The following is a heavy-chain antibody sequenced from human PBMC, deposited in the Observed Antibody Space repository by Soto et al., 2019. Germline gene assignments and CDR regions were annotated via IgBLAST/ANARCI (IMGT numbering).Heavy chain of an antibody. Sequence: EVQLVASGGGRVKPGESLRLSCAASGFTFSAYSMNWVRQAPGKGLEWVSSMNTNGHYIYCADSVNGRFTISRENAENSLYLQMNSLRAEDTAVYYCARNIPGATSPFEYWGQGTRVTVSS. CDR3: ARNIPGATSPFEY. V-gene: IGHV3-21*01. CDR1: GFTFSAYS. CDR2: MNTNGHYI. J-gene: IGHJ4*02. D-gene: IGHD2-2*01.